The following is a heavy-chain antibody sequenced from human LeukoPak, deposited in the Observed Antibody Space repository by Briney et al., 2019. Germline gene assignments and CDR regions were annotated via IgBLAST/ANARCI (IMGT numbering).Heavy chain of an antibody. CDR1: GGTFSSYA. D-gene: IGHD6-13*01. Sequence: ASVKVSCKASGGTFSSYAISWVRQAPGQGLEWMGRIIPILGIANYAQKFQGRVTITADKSTSTAYMELSSLRSEDTAVYYCARIGAGSSRDYWGQGTLVTVSS. J-gene: IGHJ4*02. CDR2: IIPILGIA. CDR3: ARIGAGSSRDY. V-gene: IGHV1-69*04.